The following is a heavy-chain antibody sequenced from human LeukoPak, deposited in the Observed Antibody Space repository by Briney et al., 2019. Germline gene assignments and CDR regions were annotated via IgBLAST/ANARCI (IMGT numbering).Heavy chain of an antibody. J-gene: IGHJ4*02. D-gene: IGHD6-19*01. CDR2: VKPNSGGT. CDR3: ARGMSSGRSVDY. V-gene: IGHV1-2*02. CDR1: GYTFTGYY. Sequence: ASVKVSCKASGYTFTGYYIHWVRQAPGQGLEWMGWVKPNSGGTNYAQKFQGRVTMTRDTSISTAYMELSRLRSDDTAVYYCARGMSSGRSVDYWGQGTLVTVSS.